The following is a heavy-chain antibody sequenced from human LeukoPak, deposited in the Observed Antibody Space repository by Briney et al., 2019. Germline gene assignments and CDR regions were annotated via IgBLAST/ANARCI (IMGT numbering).Heavy chain of an antibody. CDR3: ARVLRLLEWSTYYYYMDV. CDR1: GFTFSSFE. CDR2: ISSSGNTI. D-gene: IGHD3-3*01. J-gene: IGHJ6*03. Sequence: PGGSLRLSCAASGFTFSSFEMNWVRQAPGRGLEWLSYISSSGNTIYYADSVKGRFTISRDNAKNPLYLQMISIRAEVTAVYYCARVLRLLEWSTYYYYMDVWGKGTTVTVSS. V-gene: IGHV3-48*03.